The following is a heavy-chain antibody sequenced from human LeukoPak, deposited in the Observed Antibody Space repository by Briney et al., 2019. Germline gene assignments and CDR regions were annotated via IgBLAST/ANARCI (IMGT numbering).Heavy chain of an antibody. D-gene: IGHD6-19*01. CDR1: GYTFTSYY. V-gene: IGHV1-18*04. CDR2: ISAYTGNT. J-gene: IGHJ5*02. Sequence: ASVKVSCKASGYTFTSYYMHWVRQAPGQGLEWMGWISAYTGNTNYAQKLQGRVTMTTDTSTSTAYMELRSLRSDDTAVYYCARSTGIAVAAAPPDWFDPWGQGTLVTVSS. CDR3: ARSTGIAVAAAPPDWFDP.